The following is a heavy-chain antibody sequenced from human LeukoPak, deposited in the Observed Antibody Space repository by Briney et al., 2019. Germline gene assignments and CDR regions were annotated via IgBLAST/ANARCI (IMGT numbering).Heavy chain of an antibody. J-gene: IGHJ4*02. CDR1: GFTFDDYA. CDR3: AKARGSAVAGTDFGY. Sequence: GRSLRLSCAASGFTFDDYAMHWVRQAPGKGLEWVSGISWNSGSIAYADSVKGRFTISRDNAKNSLYLQMNSLRAEDTALYYCAKARGSAVAGTDFGYWGQGTLVTVSS. D-gene: IGHD6-19*01. CDR2: ISWNSGSI. V-gene: IGHV3-9*01.